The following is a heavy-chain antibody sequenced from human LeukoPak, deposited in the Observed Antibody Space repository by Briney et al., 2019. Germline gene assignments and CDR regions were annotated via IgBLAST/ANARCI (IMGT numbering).Heavy chain of an antibody. CDR2: IYTSGST. Sequence: SETLSLTCTVSGGSISSYYWSWIRQPPGKGLEWIGRIYTSGSTNYNPSLKSRVTISLDTSKNQFSLKLTSVTAADTAVYYCASSIYYYDRSGYLDWGQGTLVTVSS. D-gene: IGHD3-22*01. CDR3: ASSIYYYDRSGYLD. V-gene: IGHV4-4*08. CDR1: GGSISSYY. J-gene: IGHJ4*02.